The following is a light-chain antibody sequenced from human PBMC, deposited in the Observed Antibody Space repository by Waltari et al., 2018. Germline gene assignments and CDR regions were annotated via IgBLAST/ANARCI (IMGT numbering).Light chain of an antibody. CDR1: SVVNSSNNKDF. Sequence: SVVNSSNNKDFLGGYQQKPGQRPKLLIYGAAIRESGVPDRFKDSGSGTDFALTFHSRHVLDVEIYYCQQYHSIPITFGQGTRLEIK. J-gene: IGKJ5*01. CDR2: GAA. CDR3: QQYHSIPIT. V-gene: IGKV4-1*01.